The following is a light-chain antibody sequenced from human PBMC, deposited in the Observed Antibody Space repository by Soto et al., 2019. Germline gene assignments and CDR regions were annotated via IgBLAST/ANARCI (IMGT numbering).Light chain of an antibody. CDR1: SSNIGAGYE. J-gene: IGLJ1*01. V-gene: IGLV1-40*01. Sequence: QLVLTQPPSVSEAPGQRVTISCTGSSSNIGAGYEAHWYQQVPGTAPKLLIYENNNRPSGVPDRFSGSKSGTSASLAITGRQAEHEAEYYCQFYDSSLSGYVFGTGTKLTVL. CDR2: ENN. CDR3: QFYDSSLSGYV.